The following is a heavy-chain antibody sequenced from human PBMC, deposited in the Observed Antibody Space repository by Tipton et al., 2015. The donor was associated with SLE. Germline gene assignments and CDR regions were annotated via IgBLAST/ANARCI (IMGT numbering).Heavy chain of an antibody. Sequence: SLRLSCAASGFTFSSYAMHWVRQAPGKGLEWVAVISYDGSNKYYADSVKGRFTISRDNSKNTLYLQMNSLRAEDTAVYYCAGGLLWFRELFHWGQGTLVTVSS. J-gene: IGHJ4*02. CDR2: ISYDGSNK. D-gene: IGHD3-10*01. CDR1: GFTFSSYA. CDR3: AGGLLWFRELFH. V-gene: IGHV3-30*04.